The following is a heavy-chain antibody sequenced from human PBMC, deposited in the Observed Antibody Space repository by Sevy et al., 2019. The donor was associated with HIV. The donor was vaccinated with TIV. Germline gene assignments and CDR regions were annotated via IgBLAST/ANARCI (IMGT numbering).Heavy chain of an antibody. CDR3: TREGGWVGATTNYYYYGMDV. V-gene: IGHV3-49*04. CDR1: GFTFGDYA. Sequence: GGSLRLSCTASGFTFGDYAMSWVRQAPGKGLEWVGFIRSKAYGGTTEYAASVKGRFTISRDDSKSIAYLQMNSLKTEDTAVYYCTREGGWVGATTNYYYYGMDVWGQGTTVTVSS. D-gene: IGHD1-26*01. CDR2: IRSKAYGGTT. J-gene: IGHJ6*02.